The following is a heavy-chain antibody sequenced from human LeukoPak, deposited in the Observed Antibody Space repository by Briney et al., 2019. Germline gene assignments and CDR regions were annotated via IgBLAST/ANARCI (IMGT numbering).Heavy chain of an antibody. CDR2: TYFRSKWFY. V-gene: IGHV6-1*01. D-gene: IGHD4-17*01. CDR1: GDSVSSNTAT. J-gene: IGHJ4*02. Sequence: SQTLSLTCAISGDSVSSNTATWNWIRQSPSRGLEWLGRTYFRSKWFYDYAVSVKSRVVFIPDTSKNQFSLQLNSVTPEDTAVYYCAGVHTDTVTTFDFWGQGTLVTVSS. CDR3: AGVHTDTVTTFDF.